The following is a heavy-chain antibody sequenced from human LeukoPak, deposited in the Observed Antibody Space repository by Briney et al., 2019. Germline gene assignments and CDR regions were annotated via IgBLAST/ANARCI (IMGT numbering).Heavy chain of an antibody. Sequence: ETLSLTCTVSGCSVSSGSYYWNWIRQPPGKGLEWIGYIYYSGSTNYNPSLKSRVTISVDTSKNQFSLKLSSVTAADTAVYYCARGDYYGSGVDYWGQGTLVTVSS. J-gene: IGHJ4*02. V-gene: IGHV4-61*01. CDR1: GCSVSSGSYY. D-gene: IGHD3-10*01. CDR2: IYYSGST. CDR3: ARGDYYGSGVDY.